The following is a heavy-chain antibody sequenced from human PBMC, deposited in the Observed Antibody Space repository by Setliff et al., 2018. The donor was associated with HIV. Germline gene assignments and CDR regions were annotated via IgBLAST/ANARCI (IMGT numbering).Heavy chain of an antibody. CDR1: GYSISSGYY. J-gene: IGHJ5*02. D-gene: IGHD3-9*01. V-gene: IGHV4-38-2*01. Sequence: LSLTCAVSGYSISSGYYWGWIRQPPGKGLEWIGSIYHSGSTYYNASLKGLVTISVDTSKNQFSLKLSSVTAADPAVYYCARTTYYDILTGPAWGQGTLVTVSS. CDR3: ARTTYYDILTGPA. CDR2: IYHSGST.